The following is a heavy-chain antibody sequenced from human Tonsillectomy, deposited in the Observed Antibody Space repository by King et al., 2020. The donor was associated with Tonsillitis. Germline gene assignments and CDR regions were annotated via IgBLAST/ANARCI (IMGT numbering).Heavy chain of an antibody. D-gene: IGHD3-3*01. V-gene: IGHV1-8*01. Sequence: VQLVESGAEVKKPGASVKVSCEASGYTFTSYDIYWVRQATGQGLEWMGWMNPNSGNTGFAQKFQGRVTMTRDTSISTAYMELSSLRSEDTAVYYCAIIFFTHYYALDVWGQGTTVTVSS. CDR1: GYTFTSYD. CDR3: AIIFFTHYYALDV. CDR2: MNPNSGNT. J-gene: IGHJ6*02.